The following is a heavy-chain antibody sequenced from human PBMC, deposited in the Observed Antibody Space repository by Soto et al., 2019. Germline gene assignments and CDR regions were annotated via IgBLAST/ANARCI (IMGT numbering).Heavy chain of an antibody. J-gene: IGHJ6*02. V-gene: IGHV1-46*01. CDR1: GYTFTSYY. CDR2: INPSGGST. Sequence: ASVKVSCKASGYTFTSYYMHWVRQAPGQGLEWMGIINPSGGSTSCAQKFQGRVTMTRDTSTSTVYMELSSLRSEDTAVYYCARSVWGIAAPDAVGMDVWGQGITVTVSS. D-gene: IGHD6-13*01. CDR3: ARSVWGIAAPDAVGMDV.